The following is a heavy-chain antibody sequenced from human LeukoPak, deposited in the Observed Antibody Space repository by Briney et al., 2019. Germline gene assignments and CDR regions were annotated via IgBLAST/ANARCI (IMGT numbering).Heavy chain of an antibody. D-gene: IGHD5-18*01. CDR3: ARDLIVDTVMGLSDY. V-gene: IGHV1-46*01. J-gene: IGHJ4*02. Sequence: ASVKVSCKAFGYTFTSHYMHWVRQAPGQGLEWMGILNPSGGRTTYAQKFKGRVTMTRDTSTSTVYMELSSLRSEDTAVYYCARDLIVDTVMGLSDYWGQGTLVTVSS. CDR2: LNPSGGRT. CDR1: GYTFTSHY.